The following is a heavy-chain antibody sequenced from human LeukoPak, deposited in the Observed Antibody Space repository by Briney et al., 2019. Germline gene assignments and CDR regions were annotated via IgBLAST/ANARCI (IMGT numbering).Heavy chain of an antibody. CDR2: IYTSGST. V-gene: IGHV4-61*02. D-gene: IGHD6-13*01. CDR3: AREVGQQLVLNWFDP. J-gene: IGHJ5*02. CDR1: GGSISSGSYY. Sequence: SETLSLTCTVSGGSISSGSYYWSWIRQPAGKGLEWIGRIYTSGSTNYNPSLKSRVTISVDTSKNQFSLKLSSVTAADTAVYYCAREVGQQLVLNWFDPWGQGTLVTVSS.